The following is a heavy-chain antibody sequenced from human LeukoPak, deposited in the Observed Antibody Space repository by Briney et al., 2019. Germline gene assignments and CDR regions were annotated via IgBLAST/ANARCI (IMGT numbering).Heavy chain of an antibody. CDR3: ARDAHSSSPLDY. CDR1: GFTFSSYG. D-gene: IGHD6-6*01. CDR2: IRYDGSNK. Sequence: GGSLRLSCAASGFTFSSYGMHWVRQAPGKGLEWVAFIRYDGSNKYYADSVKGRFTISRDNSKNTLYLQMNSLRAEDTAVYYCARDAHSSSPLDYWGQGTLVTVSS. V-gene: IGHV3-30*02. J-gene: IGHJ4*02.